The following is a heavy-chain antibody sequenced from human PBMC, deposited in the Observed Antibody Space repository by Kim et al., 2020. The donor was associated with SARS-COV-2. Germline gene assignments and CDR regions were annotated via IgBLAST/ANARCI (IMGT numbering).Heavy chain of an antibody. CDR1: GFTFSNAW. V-gene: IGHV3-15*01. J-gene: IGHJ6*02. CDR3: TTGASITMVRGVPLSFGMDV. Sequence: GGSLRLSCAASGFTFSNAWMCWVRQAPGKGLEWVGRIKSKTDGGTTDYAAPVKGRFTISRDDSKNTLYLQMNSLKTEDTAVYYCTTGASITMVRGVPLSFGMDVWGQGTTVTVSS. D-gene: IGHD3-10*01. CDR2: IKSKTDGGTT.